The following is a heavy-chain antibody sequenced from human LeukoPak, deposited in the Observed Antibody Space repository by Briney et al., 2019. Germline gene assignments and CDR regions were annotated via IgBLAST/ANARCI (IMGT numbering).Heavy chain of an antibody. V-gene: IGHV5-51*01. CDR3: ARRSDFWSGYLFDY. J-gene: IGHJ4*02. Sequence: GGALETSLKGSGYRFNNYWIGRVRPRPGKGVEWMGIIYHGESDTRYSPSFQGQVTISADKSISTAYLQWSSLKASDTAMYYCARRSDFWSGYLFDYWGQGTLVTVSS. CDR1: GYRFNNYW. CDR2: IYHGESDT. D-gene: IGHD3-3*01.